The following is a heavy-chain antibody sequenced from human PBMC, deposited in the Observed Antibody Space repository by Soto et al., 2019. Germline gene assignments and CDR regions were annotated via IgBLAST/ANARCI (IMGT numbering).Heavy chain of an antibody. V-gene: IGHV3-21*01. J-gene: IGHJ6*02. CDR2: ISSSSSYI. CDR1: GFTFSSYS. D-gene: IGHD3-22*01. CDR3: ARDLYYYDSSGYHYYYYYGMDV. Sequence: PGGSLRLSCAASGFTFSSYSMNWVRQAPGKGLEWVSSISSSSSYIYYADSVKGRFTISRDNAKNSLYLQMNSLRAEDTAVYYCARDLYYYDSSGYHYYYYYGMDVWGQGTTVTVSS.